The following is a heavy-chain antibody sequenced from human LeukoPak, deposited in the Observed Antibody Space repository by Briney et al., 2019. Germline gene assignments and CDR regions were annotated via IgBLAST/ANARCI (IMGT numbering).Heavy chain of an antibody. Sequence: SETLSLTCAAYGGSFSGYYWSWIRQPPGKGLEWIGEINHSGSTNYNPSLKSRVTISVDTSKNQFSLKLSSVTAADTAVYYCARYGSGSYRAHHYYGMDVWGQGTTVTVSS. CDR3: ARYGSGSYRAHHYYGMDV. J-gene: IGHJ6*02. V-gene: IGHV4-34*01. CDR1: GGSFSGYY. CDR2: INHSGST. D-gene: IGHD3-10*01.